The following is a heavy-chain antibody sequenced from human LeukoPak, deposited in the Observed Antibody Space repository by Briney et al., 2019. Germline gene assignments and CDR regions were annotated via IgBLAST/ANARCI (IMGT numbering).Heavy chain of an antibody. V-gene: IGHV3-9*01. Sequence: GRSLRLSCAASGFSFEAYGMYWFRQAPWKGLEWVSGITWNSDDMVYADSVKGRFTFSRDNAKNCLYLQMNSLTVEDTALYYCTRVTSWRTGFDYWGQGTLVTVSS. CDR3: TRVTSWRTGFDY. CDR2: ITWNSDDM. D-gene: IGHD1-1*01. J-gene: IGHJ4*02. CDR1: GFSFEAYG.